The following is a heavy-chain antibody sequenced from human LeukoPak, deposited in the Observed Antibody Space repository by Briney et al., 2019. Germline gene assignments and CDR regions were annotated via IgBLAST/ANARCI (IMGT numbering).Heavy chain of an antibody. Sequence: ASMEVSCKASGYTFTDYYIHWLRQARGQGLEWMGWIIPNNGGTNYAPKFRGRVTMTRGTSISTAYMELSRPRSDDTAVYYCARGLSIEGYNFNYWGQGTLVTVSS. J-gene: IGHJ4*02. V-gene: IGHV1-2*02. CDR1: GYTFTDYY. CDR3: ARGLSIEGYNFNY. CDR2: IIPNNGGT. D-gene: IGHD5-24*01.